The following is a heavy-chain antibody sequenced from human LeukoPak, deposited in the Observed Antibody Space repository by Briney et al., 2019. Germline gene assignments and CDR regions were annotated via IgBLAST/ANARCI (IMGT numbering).Heavy chain of an antibody. CDR3: AKDLSYSNHDLDHY. CDR2: ITGSGGST. Sequence: GGSLRLSCAASGFSFSSYAVSWVRQGPGKGLEWVSSITGSGGSTYYADSVKGRFTISRDNSKNTLYLQMNSLRAEDTAVYYCAKDLSYSNHDLDHYWGQGTLVTVSS. D-gene: IGHD4-11*01. CDR1: GFSFSSYA. V-gene: IGHV3-23*01. J-gene: IGHJ4*02.